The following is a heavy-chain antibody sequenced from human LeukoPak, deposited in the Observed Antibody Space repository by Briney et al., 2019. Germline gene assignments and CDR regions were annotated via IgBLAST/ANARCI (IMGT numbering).Heavy chain of an antibody. J-gene: IGHJ5*02. Sequence: ASVKVSCKASGYTFTSYYMHWVRQAPGQGLEWMGIINPSGGSTSYAQKFQGRVTLTRDMSTSTDYLELSSLRSEDTAVYYCARDNSVRDEAWWFYPWGQGTLVTVSS. CDR2: INPSGGST. CDR1: GYTFTSYY. V-gene: IGHV1-46*01. D-gene: IGHD5-24*01. CDR3: ARDNSVRDEAWWFYP.